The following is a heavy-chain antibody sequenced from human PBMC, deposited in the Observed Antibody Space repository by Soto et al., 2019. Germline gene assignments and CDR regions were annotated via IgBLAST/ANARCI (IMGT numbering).Heavy chain of an antibody. CDR3: ARAYYYDSSGYTPFDY. J-gene: IGHJ4*02. CDR2: INPSGGST. D-gene: IGHD3-22*01. Sequence: GASVKVSGKASGYTFTSYYMHWVRQAPGQGLEWMGIINPSGGSTSYAQKFQGRVTMTRDTSTSTVYMELSSLRSEDTAVYYCARAYYYDSSGYTPFDYWGQGTLVTVSS. V-gene: IGHV1-46*01. CDR1: GYTFTSYY.